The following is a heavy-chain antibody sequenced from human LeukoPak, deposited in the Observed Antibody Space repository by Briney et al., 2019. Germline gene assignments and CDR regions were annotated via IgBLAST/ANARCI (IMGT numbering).Heavy chain of an antibody. Sequence: PSETLSLTCAVYGGSFSGYYWSWIRQPPGKGPEWIGEINHSGSTNYNPSLKSRVTISVDTSKNQFSLRLSSVTAADTAVYYCARIHLRDYWGQGTLVTVSS. CDR1: GGSFSGYY. CDR3: ARIHLRDY. V-gene: IGHV4-34*01. J-gene: IGHJ4*02. CDR2: INHSGST.